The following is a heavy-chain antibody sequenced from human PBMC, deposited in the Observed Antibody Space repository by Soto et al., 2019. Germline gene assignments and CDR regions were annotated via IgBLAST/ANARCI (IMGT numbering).Heavy chain of an antibody. J-gene: IGHJ4*02. Sequence: EVQLLESGGGLVQPGGSLRLSCAASGFTFSNYAMNWVRQAPGKGLEWVSAISNSFSDGNTHYADSVKGRFTISRDNDKNTVFMEMNSLRAEDTAVYYCAKVFSPEGGNYFDYWGQGTLVTVSS. CDR1: GFTFSNYA. V-gene: IGHV3-23*01. CDR3: AKVFSPEGGNYFDY. CDR2: ISNSFSDGNT.